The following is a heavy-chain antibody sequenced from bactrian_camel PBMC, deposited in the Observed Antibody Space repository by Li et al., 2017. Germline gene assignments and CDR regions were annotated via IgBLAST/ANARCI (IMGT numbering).Heavy chain of an antibody. V-gene: IGHV3S63*01. Sequence: HVQLVESGGGSVQTGESLRLSCVVSGYDFDDADMAWYRQPAGREEYELLSTISPDGTTYVKDSVQGRFSISRDNSKNTAYLQMNKLTPDDTAMYYYAADKWCVRSDALDPKRNFGYWGQGTQVTVS. CDR3: AADKWCVRSDALDPKRNFGY. CDR1: GYDFDDAD. J-gene: IGHJ6*01. CDR2: TISPDGTT. D-gene: IGHD1*01.